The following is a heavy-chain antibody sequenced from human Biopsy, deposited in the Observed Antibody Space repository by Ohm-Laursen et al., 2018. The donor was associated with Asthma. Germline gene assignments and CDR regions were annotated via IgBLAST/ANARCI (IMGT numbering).Heavy chain of an antibody. V-gene: IGHV3-53*01. CDR2: IYSGGTS. D-gene: IGHD3-22*01. Sequence: SLRLSCAASGITFGDYAVTWFRQAPGKGLEWVSVIYSGGTSHTADSVRGRFTISRDYSKNTLYLQMHSLRAEDTAVYYCARGDSSNWSHYYFDYWGQGTLVTVSS. J-gene: IGHJ4*02. CDR3: ARGDSSNWSHYYFDY. CDR1: GITFGDYA.